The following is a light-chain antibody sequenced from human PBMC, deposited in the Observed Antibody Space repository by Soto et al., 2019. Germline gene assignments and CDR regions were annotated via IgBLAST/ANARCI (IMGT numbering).Light chain of an antibody. V-gene: IGKV1-5*03. J-gene: IGKJ1*01. CDR1: QSINTW. CDR3: QQYQTYSRT. Sequence: DIQMTQSPSTVSASVGDRITITCRASQSINTWLAWYRQRPGEAPQLLIFEGSTLAMGVPSRFSGSGSGTDFTLSISRLQPDDFATVYCQQYQTYSRTFGQGTKVEVK. CDR2: EGS.